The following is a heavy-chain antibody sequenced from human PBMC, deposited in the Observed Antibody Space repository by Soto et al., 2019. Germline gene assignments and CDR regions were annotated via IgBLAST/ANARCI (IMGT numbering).Heavy chain of an antibody. J-gene: IGHJ5*02. V-gene: IGHV3-49*04. CDR2: IRSKAYGGTT. CDR3: TRGQGYYYDSSGYYYGNWFDP. D-gene: IGHD3-22*01. CDR1: GFTFGDYA. Sequence: EVQLVESGGGLVQPGRSLRLSCTASGFTFGDYAMSWVRQAPGKGLEWVGFIRSKAYGGTTEYAASVKGRFTISRDDSKSIAYLQMNSLKTEDTAVYYCTRGQGYYYDSSGYYYGNWFDPWGQGTLVTVSS.